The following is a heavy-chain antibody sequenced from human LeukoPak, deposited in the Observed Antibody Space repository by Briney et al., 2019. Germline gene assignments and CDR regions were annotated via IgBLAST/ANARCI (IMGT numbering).Heavy chain of an antibody. CDR2: IYYSGST. V-gene: IGHV4-39*01. D-gene: IGHD6-13*01. CDR1: GGSISSSSYY. CDR3: ARGARSSWF. J-gene: IGHJ4*02. Sequence: SETLSLTCTVSGGSISSSSYYWGWIRQPPGKGLEWIGSIYYSGSTYYNPSLKSRVTISVDTSKNQFSLKLSSVTAADTALYYCARGARSSWFWGQGTLVTVSS.